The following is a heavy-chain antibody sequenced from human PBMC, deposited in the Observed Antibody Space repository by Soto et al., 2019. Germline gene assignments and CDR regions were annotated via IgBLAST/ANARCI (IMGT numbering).Heavy chain of an antibody. CDR2: IIPRFGTT. CDR3: ARGRGLYNSGRSQLDS. CDR1: GDSFTKYT. V-gene: IGHV1-69*01. D-gene: IGHD1-1*01. Sequence: QVQVVQSGAEVKKPGSSVRVSCKASGDSFTKYTVNWVRQAPRQGLEWMGGIIPRFGTTNYAPTLQDRVTITADASMNTVYMELSSLRSDDTALYYCARGRGLYNSGRSQLDSWGQGTLGNVSS. J-gene: IGHJ4*02.